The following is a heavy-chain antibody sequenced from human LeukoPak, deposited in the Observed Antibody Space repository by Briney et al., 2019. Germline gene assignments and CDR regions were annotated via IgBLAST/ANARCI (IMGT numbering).Heavy chain of an antibody. D-gene: IGHD3-22*01. CDR1: GGSISSYY. J-gene: IGHJ5*02. V-gene: IGHV4-34*01. Sequence: ASETLSLTCTVSGGSISSYYWSWIRQPPGKGLEWIGEINHSGSTNYNPSLKSRVTISVDTSKNQFSLKLSSVTAADTAVYYCARDYRSRYYYDSSGYYCWFDPWGQGTLVTVSS. CDR3: ARDYRSRYYYDSSGYYCWFDP. CDR2: INHSGST.